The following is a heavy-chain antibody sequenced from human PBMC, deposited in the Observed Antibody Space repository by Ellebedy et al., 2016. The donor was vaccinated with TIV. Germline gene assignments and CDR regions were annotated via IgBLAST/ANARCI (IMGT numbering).Heavy chain of an antibody. CDR2: ISSSSSTI. CDR3: AREWRYCSGGSCYAQAFDI. CDR1: GFTFSSYS. V-gene: IGHV3-48*01. D-gene: IGHD2-15*01. Sequence: GESLKISCAASGFTFSSYSMNWVRQAPGKGLEWVSYISSSSSTIYYADSVKGRFTISRDNAKNSLYLQMNSLRAEDTAVYYCAREWRYCSGGSCYAQAFDIWGQGTMVTVSS. J-gene: IGHJ3*02.